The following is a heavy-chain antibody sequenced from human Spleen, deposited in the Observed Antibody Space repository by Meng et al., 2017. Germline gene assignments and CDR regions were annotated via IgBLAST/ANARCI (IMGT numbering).Heavy chain of an antibody. V-gene: IGHV4-34*01. CDR1: GGSFSGYY. CDR3: ARVITMVRGRFDY. J-gene: IGHJ4*02. Sequence: HVQLQQWGAGLLKPSETLSLTCAVYGGSFSGYYWSWIRQPPGKGLEWIGEINHSGSTNYNPSLKSRVTISVDTSKNQFSLKLSSVTAADTAVYYCARVITMVRGRFDYWGQGTLVTVSS. CDR2: INHSGST. D-gene: IGHD3-10*01.